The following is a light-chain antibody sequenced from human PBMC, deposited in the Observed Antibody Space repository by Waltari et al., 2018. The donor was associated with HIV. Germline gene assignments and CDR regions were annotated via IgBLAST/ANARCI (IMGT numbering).Light chain of an antibody. CDR1: SFNIGAGYE. Sequence: QSVLTQPPSVSGAPGQRVTISCPGSSFNIGAGYEVHWYQQLPGTGPKLLIYDINNRPSGVPDRFSGSKSGTSASLAITGLQAEDEADYYCQSYDSSLSGVLFGGGTKLTVL. CDR2: DIN. J-gene: IGLJ2*01. V-gene: IGLV1-40*01. CDR3: QSYDSSLSGVL.